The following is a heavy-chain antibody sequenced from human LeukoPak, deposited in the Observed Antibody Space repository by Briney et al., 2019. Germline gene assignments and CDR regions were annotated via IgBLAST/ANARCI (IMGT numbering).Heavy chain of an antibody. CDR2: VLSSGAA. J-gene: IGHJ4*02. CDR1: GLTVSSNY. D-gene: IGHD6-19*01. Sequence: GGSLRLSCAASGLTVSSNYMSWVRQAPGKGLEWVSVVLSSGAAYYADSVKGRFTISRDNSKNNLFLQMNIMTAEDTAIYYCVRCGYSSGWYRNWGQGTLVIVSS. CDR3: VRCGYSSGWYRN. V-gene: IGHV3-53*01.